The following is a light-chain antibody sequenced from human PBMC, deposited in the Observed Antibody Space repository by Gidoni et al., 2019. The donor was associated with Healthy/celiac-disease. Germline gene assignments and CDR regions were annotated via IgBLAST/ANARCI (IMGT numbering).Light chain of an antibody. J-gene: IGKJ1*01. CDR1: QSVSSSY. CDR3: QQYGSSPRT. Sequence: IVLTQSPGTLSLSPGERATLSCRASQSVSSSYLAWYQQKPGQAPRLLIYGASSRATGIPDRFIGRGSGTDFTLTISRLEPEDFAVYYCQQYGSSPRTFGQXTKVESK. CDR2: GAS. V-gene: IGKV3-20*01.